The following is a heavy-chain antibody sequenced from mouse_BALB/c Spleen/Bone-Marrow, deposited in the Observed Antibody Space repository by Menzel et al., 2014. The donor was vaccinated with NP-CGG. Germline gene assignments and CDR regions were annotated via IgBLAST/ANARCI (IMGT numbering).Heavy chain of an antibody. Sequence: EVQLVESEGGLVKPGGSLKLFCAASGFTFSSYAMSWVRQSPEKRLEWVAEISSGGGYTYYPDTVTGRFTISRDNAKNTLYLEMSSLRSEDTAMYYCAREGLRRRAAMDYWGQGTSVTVSS. V-gene: IGHV5-9-4*01. CDR1: GFTFSSYA. D-gene: IGHD2-4*01. J-gene: IGHJ4*01. CDR3: AREGLRRRAAMDY. CDR2: ISSGGGYT.